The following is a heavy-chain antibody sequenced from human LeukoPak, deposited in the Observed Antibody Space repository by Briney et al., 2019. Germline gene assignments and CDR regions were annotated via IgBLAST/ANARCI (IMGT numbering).Heavy chain of an antibody. D-gene: IGHD4-11*01. CDR3: ARSYSNHLFGMDV. Sequence: TGGSLRLSCAASGFTFNIYSMNWVRQAPGKGLEWVSSISGTSNYIYYADSVKGRFTITRDNAKNSLYLHMNSLRAEDTAVYYCARSYSNHLFGMDVWGQGTTVTVSS. CDR2: ISGTSNYI. J-gene: IGHJ6*02. V-gene: IGHV3-21*01. CDR1: GFTFNIYS.